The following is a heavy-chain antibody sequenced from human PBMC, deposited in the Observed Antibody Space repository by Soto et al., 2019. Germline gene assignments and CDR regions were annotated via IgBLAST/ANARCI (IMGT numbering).Heavy chain of an antibody. V-gene: IGHV3-33*01. CDR3: ARDECWGSNTSCQEFDY. CDR2: IWYDRSNK. CDR1: GFTFSSYG. Sequence: QVQLVESGGGVVQPGRSLRLSCAASGFTFSSYGMHWVRQAPGKGLEWVAVIWYDRSNKYYADSVKGRFTISRDNSKNTLYLQMNSLRAEDTAVYYCARDECWGSNTSCQEFDYWGQGTLVTVSS. D-gene: IGHD2-2*01. J-gene: IGHJ4*02.